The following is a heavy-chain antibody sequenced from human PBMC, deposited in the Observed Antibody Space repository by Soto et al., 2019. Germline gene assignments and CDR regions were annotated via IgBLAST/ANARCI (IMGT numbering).Heavy chain of an antibody. V-gene: IGHV4-59*01. D-gene: IGHD4-17*01. Sequence: QVQLQVSGPGLVKPSETLSLTCNVSGGSMNNYFWTWIRQPPGKGLEWIGYAHYSGATNYNPSLMSRLTISVDTSNKQFSLKLTSVTAADTAVYYCARGVSFMTTVTTFYFDFWGQGTLVTVSS. CDR2: AHYSGAT. CDR3: ARGVSFMTTVTTFYFDF. J-gene: IGHJ4*02. CDR1: GGSMNNYF.